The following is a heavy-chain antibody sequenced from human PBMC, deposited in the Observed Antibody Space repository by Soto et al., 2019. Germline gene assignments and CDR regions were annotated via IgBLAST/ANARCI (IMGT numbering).Heavy chain of an antibody. V-gene: IGHV1-2*02. CDR3: ARTPYYYDSSGYFYGMDV. CDR2: INPNSGVT. Sequence: QVQLVQSGAEVKKPGASVKVSCKASGYTFTGYYMHWVRQAPGQGLEWMGWINPNSGVTNYAQKFQGRVNMTRDTSISTAYMELSRLRSDDTAVYYCARTPYYYDSSGYFYGMDVWGQGTTVTVSS. CDR1: GYTFTGYY. D-gene: IGHD3-22*01. J-gene: IGHJ6*02.